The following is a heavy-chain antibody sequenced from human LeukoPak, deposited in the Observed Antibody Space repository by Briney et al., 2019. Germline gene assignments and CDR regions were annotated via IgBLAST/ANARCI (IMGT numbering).Heavy chain of an antibody. CDR3: ASDPFDY. CDR2: ISYDGSNK. V-gene: IGHV3-30-3*01. J-gene: IGHJ4*02. CDR1: GFTFSSYA. Sequence: PGRSLRLSCAASGFTFSSYAMHWVRQAPGKGLEWVAVISYDGSNKYYADSVKGRFTISRDNPKNTLYLQMNSLRAEDTAGDDCASDPFDYWGQATLVTVAS.